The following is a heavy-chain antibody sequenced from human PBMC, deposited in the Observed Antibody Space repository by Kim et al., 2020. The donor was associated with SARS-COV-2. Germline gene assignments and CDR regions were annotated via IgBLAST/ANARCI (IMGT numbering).Heavy chain of an antibody. D-gene: IGHD3-10*01. Sequence: GGSLRLSCAASGFTVSSNYMSWVRQAPGKGLEWVSVIYSGGSTYYADSVKGRFTISRDNSKNTLYLQMNSLRAEDTAVYYCARAHLGRGYDSFDYWGQGTLVTVSS. CDR3: ARAHLGRGYDSFDY. V-gene: IGHV3-66*01. J-gene: IGHJ4*02. CDR2: IYSGGST. CDR1: GFTVSSNY.